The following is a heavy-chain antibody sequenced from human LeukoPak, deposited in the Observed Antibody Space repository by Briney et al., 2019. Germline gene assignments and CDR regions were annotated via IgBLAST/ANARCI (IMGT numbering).Heavy chain of an antibody. CDR3: ARLFKDQPRTHYYYGMDV. CDR1: GFSFTDYS. V-gene: IGHV3-11*01. Sequence: GGSLRHSCAASGFSFTDYSMTWIRQAPGKGLEWLSYISSTSDTIYYADSVKGRFTISRDNAKNSLFLQMDSLRVEDTAVYYCARLFKDQPRTHYYYGMDVWGQGTTVTVSS. J-gene: IGHJ6*02. CDR2: ISSTSDTI.